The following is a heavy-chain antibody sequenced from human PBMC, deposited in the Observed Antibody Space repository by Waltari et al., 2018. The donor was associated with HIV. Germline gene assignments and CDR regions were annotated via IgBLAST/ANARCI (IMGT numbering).Heavy chain of an antibody. J-gene: IGHJ4*02. CDR1: GFTFSSYG. CDR3: AKDLEGGDFDY. D-gene: IGHD1-1*01. V-gene: IGHV3-30*02. CDR2: IRYDGSNK. Sequence: QVQLVESGGGVVQPGGSLRLSCAASGFTFSSYGMHWVRQAPGKGLEWVAFIRYDGSNKYYADSVKGRFTISRDNSKNTLYLQMNSLRAEDTAVYYCAKDLEGGDFDYWGQGTLVTVSS.